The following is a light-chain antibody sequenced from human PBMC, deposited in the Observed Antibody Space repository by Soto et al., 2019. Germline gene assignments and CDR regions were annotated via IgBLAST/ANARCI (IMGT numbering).Light chain of an antibody. V-gene: IGLV2-14*01. J-gene: IGLJ2*01. CDR3: SSYTGSATRVV. CDR1: SSDVGGYNY. Sequence: QSALTQPASVSGSPGQSITISCTGTSSDVGGYNYVSWYQQHPGKAPKLMIYDVSYRPSGVSNRFSGSKSGNTASLTISGLQAEDEDDYYCSSYTGSATRVVFGGGTKLTVL. CDR2: DVS.